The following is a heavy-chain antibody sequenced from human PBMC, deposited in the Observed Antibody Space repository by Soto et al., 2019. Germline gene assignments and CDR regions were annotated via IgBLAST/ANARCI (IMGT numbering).Heavy chain of an antibody. CDR2: IYHSGST. CDR1: GGSISSGGYY. CDR3: ARGQGGSADY. V-gene: IGHV4-30-2*01. Sequence: TLSLTCTVSGGSISSGGYYWNWIRQHPGKGLEWVGYIYHSGSTYYNPSLKSRVTISVDRSKNQFSLKLSSVTAADTAVYYCARGQGGSADYWGQGTLVTVSS. J-gene: IGHJ4*02. D-gene: IGHD3-16*01.